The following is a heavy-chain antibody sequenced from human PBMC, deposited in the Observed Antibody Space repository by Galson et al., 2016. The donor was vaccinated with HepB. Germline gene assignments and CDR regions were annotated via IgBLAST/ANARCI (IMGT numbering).Heavy chain of an antibody. CDR1: GYTFSSHY. CDR3: ARDIVVMLVGVERHYYVMDV. Sequence: SVKVSCKASGYTFSSHYMHWVRQAPGQGLEWMGMINPSGSSTTYAQKFQGRVTMTRDTSTSTVYMELSSLRSEDTAVYYCARDIVVMLVGVERHYYVMDVWGLGATVTVSS. J-gene: IGHJ6*02. V-gene: IGHV1-46*01. D-gene: IGHD2-15*01. CDR2: INPSGSST.